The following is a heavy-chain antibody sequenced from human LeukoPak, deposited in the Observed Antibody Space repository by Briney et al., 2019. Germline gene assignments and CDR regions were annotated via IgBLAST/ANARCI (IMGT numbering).Heavy chain of an antibody. CDR3: ARERIAADDYYGMDV. J-gene: IGHJ6*02. Sequence: SETLSLTCTVSGGSISSGNYYWGWIRQPPGKGLEWIGSIHYSGSITYYSPSIKSRVTISLDTSKDEFSLKLRSVTAADTAVYYCARERIAADDYYGMDVWGQGTTVTVSS. CDR1: GGSISSGNYY. D-gene: IGHD6-13*01. CDR2: IHYSGSIT. V-gene: IGHV4-39*07.